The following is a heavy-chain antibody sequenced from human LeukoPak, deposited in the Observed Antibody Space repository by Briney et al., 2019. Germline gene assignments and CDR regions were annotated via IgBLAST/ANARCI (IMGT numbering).Heavy chain of an antibody. J-gene: IGHJ4*02. CDR3: ARAMGGYSYGYAHFDY. D-gene: IGHD5-18*01. CDR1: GGTFSSYA. CDR2: IIPIFGAA. Sequence: SVKVSCKASGGTFSSYAISWVRQAPGQGLEWMGGIIPIFGAANYAQKFQGRVTITADESTSTAYMELSSLRSEDTAVYYCARAMGGYSYGYAHFDYWGQGTLVTVSS. V-gene: IGHV1-69*01.